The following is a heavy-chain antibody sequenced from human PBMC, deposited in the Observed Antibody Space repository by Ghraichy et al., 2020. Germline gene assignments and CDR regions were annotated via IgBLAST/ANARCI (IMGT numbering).Heavy chain of an antibody. J-gene: IGHJ4*02. CDR3: ARTEYGEPPFGGY. CDR2: IGSTGTT. V-gene: IGHV3-23*01. Sequence: GESLNNSCTASGFTFRTYAMCWVRQAAGKGLEWVSTIGSTGTTYYADSVRGRFTISRDNSKNSLYLQMNSLRADDTALYYCARTEYGEPPFGGYWGRGTLVTVSS. CDR1: GFTFRTYA. D-gene: IGHD4-17*01.